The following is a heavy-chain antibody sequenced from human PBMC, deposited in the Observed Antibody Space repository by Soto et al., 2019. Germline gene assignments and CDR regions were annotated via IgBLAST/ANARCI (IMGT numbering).Heavy chain of an antibody. CDR3: ARSDSSSSWFDY. D-gene: IGHD6-6*01. V-gene: IGHV1-69*06. CDR2: IIPIFGTA. Sequence: SVKVSCKASGGTFSSYAISWVRQAPGQGLEWMGGIIPIFGTANYAQKFQGRVTITADKSTSTAYMELSSLRSEDTAVYYCARSDSSSSWFDYWGQGTLVTVSS. J-gene: IGHJ4*02. CDR1: GGTFSSYA.